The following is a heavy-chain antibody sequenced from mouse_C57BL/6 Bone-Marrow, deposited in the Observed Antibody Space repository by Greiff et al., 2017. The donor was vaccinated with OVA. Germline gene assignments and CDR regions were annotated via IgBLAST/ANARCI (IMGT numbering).Heavy chain of an antibody. CDR1: GYTFTDHT. CDR2: IYPRDGST. Sequence: VQLQQSDAELVKPGASVKISCKVSGYTFTDHTIHWMKQRPEQGLEWIGYIYPRDGSTKYNEKFKGKATLTADTSSSTAYMQLNSLTYEDAAFYCCARDSAGYEVFAYWGQGTLVTVSA. D-gene: IGHD3-2*02. V-gene: IGHV1-78*01. J-gene: IGHJ3*01. CDR3: ARDSAGYEVFAY.